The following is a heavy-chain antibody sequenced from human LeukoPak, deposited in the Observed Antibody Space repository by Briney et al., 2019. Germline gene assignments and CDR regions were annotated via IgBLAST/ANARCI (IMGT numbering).Heavy chain of an antibody. J-gene: IGHJ6*02. CDR1: GGTFSSYA. V-gene: IGHV1-69*13. D-gene: IGHD6-13*01. Sequence: SVKVSCKASGGTFSSYAISWERQAPGQGLEWMGGIIPIFGTANYAQKFQGRVTITADESTSTAYMELSSLRSEDTAVYYCARDSLYSSSWPHYYGMDVWGQGTTVTVSS. CDR2: IIPIFGTA. CDR3: ARDSLYSSSWPHYYGMDV.